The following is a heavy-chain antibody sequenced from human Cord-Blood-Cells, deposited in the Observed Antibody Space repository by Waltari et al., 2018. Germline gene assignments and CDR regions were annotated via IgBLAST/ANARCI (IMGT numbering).Heavy chain of an antibody. V-gene: IGHV3-30*18. CDR3: AKDGAEAPFDY. Sequence: QVQLVESGGGVVQPGRSLRLCCAASGFTFSSYGMHGVRQAPGKGLEWVAVISYDGRNKYYADSVKGRFTISRDNSKNTLYLQMNSLRAEDTAVYYCAKDGAEAPFDYWGQGTLVTVYS. D-gene: IGHD1-26*01. J-gene: IGHJ4*02. CDR1: GFTFSSYG. CDR2: ISYDGRNK.